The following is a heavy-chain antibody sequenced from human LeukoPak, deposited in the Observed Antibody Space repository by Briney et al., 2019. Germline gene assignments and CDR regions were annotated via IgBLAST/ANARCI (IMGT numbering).Heavy chain of an antibody. CDR1: GASIISGNW. V-gene: IGHV4-4*02. Sequence: SETLSLTCAVSGASIISGNWWSWVRQPPGKGLEWIGEMFHNGSTNYNPSLESRGTISLDNSKNQFSLKMSSVTAADTAVYYCARPPLRWLGDAFDTWGQGTVVVVSS. CDR3: ARPPLRWLGDAFDT. J-gene: IGHJ3*02. D-gene: IGHD4-23*01. CDR2: MFHNGST.